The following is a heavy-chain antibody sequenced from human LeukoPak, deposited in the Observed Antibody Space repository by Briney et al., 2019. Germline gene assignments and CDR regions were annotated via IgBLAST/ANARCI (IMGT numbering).Heavy chain of an antibody. J-gene: IGHJ6*03. CDR3: ARDKPRLGSSIWPRTKDYYYMDV. V-gene: IGHV1-69*05. CDR2: IIPIFGTA. CDR1: GGTFSSYA. D-gene: IGHD6-13*01. Sequence: ASVKVSCKASGGTFSSYAISWVRQAPGQGLEWMGGIIPIFGTANYAQKFQGRVTITTDESTSTAYMELSSLRSEDTAVYYCARDKPRLGSSIWPRTKDYYYMDVWGKGTTVTVSS.